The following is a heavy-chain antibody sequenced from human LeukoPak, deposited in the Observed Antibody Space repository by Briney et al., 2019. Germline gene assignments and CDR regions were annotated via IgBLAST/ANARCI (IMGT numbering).Heavy chain of an antibody. CDR1: GFTFSSYA. V-gene: IGHV3-23*01. Sequence: PGGSLRLSCAASGFTFSSYAMSWVRQAPGKGLEWVSDISASDGSIYYADSVKGRFTISRDNSKNTLYLQMTSLRAEDTAVYYCAKDLVTGSLDYWGQGTLVTVSS. J-gene: IGHJ4*02. CDR3: AKDLVTGSLDY. D-gene: IGHD3-10*01. CDR2: ISASDGSI.